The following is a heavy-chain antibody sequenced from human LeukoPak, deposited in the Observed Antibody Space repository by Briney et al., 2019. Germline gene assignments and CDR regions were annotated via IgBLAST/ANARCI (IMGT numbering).Heavy chain of an antibody. J-gene: IGHJ2*01. CDR2: ISYTGST. Sequence: PSETLSLTCTVSGDSISNTNYYWGWVRQPPGRGLEWVGSISYTGSTSYNPSLKSRVTLSVDTSKTQFSLMLSSVTAADTALYSCARPKLQLSINWYFDLWGRGTLVTVSS. D-gene: IGHD1-1*01. CDR3: ARPKLQLSINWYFDL. V-gene: IGHV4-39*07. CDR1: GDSISNTNYY.